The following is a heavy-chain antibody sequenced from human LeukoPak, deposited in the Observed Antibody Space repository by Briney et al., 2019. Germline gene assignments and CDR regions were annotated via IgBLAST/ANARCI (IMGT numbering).Heavy chain of an antibody. D-gene: IGHD2-2*01. V-gene: IGHV4-34*01. CDR2: INHSGST. Sequence: PSETLSLTCAVYGGSFSGYYWSWIRQPPGKGLEWIGEINHSGSTNYNPSLKSRVTISVDTSKNQFSLKLSSVAAADTAVYYCARGRGWDRGYVSAAISFDPWGQGTLVTVSS. CDR1: GGSFSGYY. J-gene: IGHJ5*02. CDR3: ARGRGWDRGYVSAAISFDP.